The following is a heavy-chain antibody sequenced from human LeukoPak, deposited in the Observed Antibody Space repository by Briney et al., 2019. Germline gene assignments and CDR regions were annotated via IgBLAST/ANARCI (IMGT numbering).Heavy chain of an antibody. D-gene: IGHD3-3*01. Sequence: PGGSLRLSCAASGFTFSSYAMSWVRQAPGKGLEWVSAISGSGGSTYYADSVKGRFTISRDNSKNTLYLQMNSLRAEDTAVYYCAKDLLRFLEWFSQKPSDAFDIWGQGTMVTVSS. CDR3: AKDLLRFLEWFSQKPSDAFDI. CDR1: GFTFSSYA. V-gene: IGHV3-23*01. CDR2: ISGSGGST. J-gene: IGHJ3*02.